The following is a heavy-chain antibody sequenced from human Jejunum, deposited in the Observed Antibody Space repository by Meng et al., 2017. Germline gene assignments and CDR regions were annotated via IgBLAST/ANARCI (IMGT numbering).Heavy chain of an antibody. Sequence: VNRQALAPERANPSGTLSLTSAVSGGSISNNNWWSWVRQPPGKGLEWIGEISHTGRINYNPSLKSRITMSLDKSKNQFSLDLTSVTGADTAVYYCARDLLDPNIAATGWFDPWGQGTLVTVSS. V-gene: IGHV4-4*02. CDR1: GGSISNNNW. CDR3: ARDLLDPNIAATGWFDP. J-gene: IGHJ5*02. D-gene: IGHD2/OR15-2a*01. CDR2: ISHTGRI.